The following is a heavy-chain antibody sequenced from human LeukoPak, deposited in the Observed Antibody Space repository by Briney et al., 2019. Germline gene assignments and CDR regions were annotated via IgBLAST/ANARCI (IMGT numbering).Heavy chain of an antibody. V-gene: IGHV3-21*01. CDR2: ISSSSSYI. Sequence: GGSLRLSCAASGFTFSSYSMNWVRQAPGKGLEWVSSISSSSSYIYYADSVNGRFTISRDNAKNSLYLQMNSLRAEDTAVYYCARDPTTVVTYYFDYWGQGTLVTVSS. D-gene: IGHD4-23*01. J-gene: IGHJ4*02. CDR3: ARDPTTVVTYYFDY. CDR1: GFTFSSYS.